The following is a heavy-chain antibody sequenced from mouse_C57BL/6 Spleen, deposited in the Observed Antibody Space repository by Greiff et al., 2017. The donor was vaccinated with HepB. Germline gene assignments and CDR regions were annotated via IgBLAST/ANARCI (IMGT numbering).Heavy chain of an antibody. J-gene: IGHJ3*01. CDR2: INYDGSST. V-gene: IGHV5-16*01. CDR3: ARNEDGYLFAY. Sequence: EVQVVESEGGLVQPGSSMKLSCTASGFTFSDYYMAWVRQVPEKGLEWVANINYDGSSTYYLDSLKSRFIISRDNAKNILYLQMSSLKSEDTATYYCARNEDGYLFAYWGQGTLVTVSA. CDR1: GFTFSDYY. D-gene: IGHD2-3*01.